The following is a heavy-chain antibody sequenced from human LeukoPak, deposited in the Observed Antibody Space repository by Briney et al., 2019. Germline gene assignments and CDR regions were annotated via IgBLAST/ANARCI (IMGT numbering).Heavy chain of an antibody. CDR3: ARDPSSYSGSYPFDY. Sequence: ASVKVSCKASGYTFTSYYMHWVRQAPGQGLEWMGIINPSGGSTSYAQKFQGRVTMTRDTSTSTVYMELSSLRSEDTAVYYCARDPSSYSGSYPFDYWGQGTLVTVSS. V-gene: IGHV1-46*01. CDR2: INPSGGST. D-gene: IGHD1-26*01. CDR1: GYTFTSYY. J-gene: IGHJ4*02.